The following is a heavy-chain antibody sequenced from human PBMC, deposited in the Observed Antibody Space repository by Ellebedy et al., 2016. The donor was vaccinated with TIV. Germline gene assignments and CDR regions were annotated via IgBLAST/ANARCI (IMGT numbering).Heavy chain of an antibody. CDR2: IGSRTNLI. Sequence: GESLKISCAASGFTFSHASMSWVRQAPGKGLEWVSYIGSRTNLIYYADSVKGRFTISRDNAKNSLYLQMNSLRDEDTAVYYCARGPRFGESSFDYWGQGTLVTVSS. D-gene: IGHD3-10*01. V-gene: IGHV3-48*02. J-gene: IGHJ4*02. CDR1: GFTFSHAS. CDR3: ARGPRFGESSFDY.